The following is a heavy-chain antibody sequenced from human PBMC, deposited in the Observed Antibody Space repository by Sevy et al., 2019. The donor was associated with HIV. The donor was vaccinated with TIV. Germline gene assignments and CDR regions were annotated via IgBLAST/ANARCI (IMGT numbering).Heavy chain of an antibody. CDR3: ARDGGGSYLDAFDI. D-gene: IGHD1-26*01. CDR2: ISSSSSYI. J-gene: IGHJ3*02. CDR1: GFTFSSYS. Sequence: GSLRLSCAASGFTFSSYSMNWVRQAPGKGLEWVSSISSSSSYIYYADSVKGRFTISRDNAKNSLYLQMNSLRAEDTAVYYCARDGGGSYLDAFDIWGQGTMVTVSS. V-gene: IGHV3-21*01.